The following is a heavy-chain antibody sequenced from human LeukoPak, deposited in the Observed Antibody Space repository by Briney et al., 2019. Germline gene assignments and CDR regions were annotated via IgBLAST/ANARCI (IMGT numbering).Heavy chain of an antibody. Sequence: GGSLRLSCVASGFSFGTYSMHWARQVPGKGLEWVAVISDDGRHNYYADSVKGRFTISRDNSKSTLYLQMNSLRDDDSAAYFCARVYLERLTAGYFDHWGQGTQVTVSP. J-gene: IGHJ4*02. CDR2: ISDDGRHN. CDR3: ARVYLERLTAGYFDH. CDR1: GFSFGTYS. V-gene: IGHV3-30*19. D-gene: IGHD2-8*01.